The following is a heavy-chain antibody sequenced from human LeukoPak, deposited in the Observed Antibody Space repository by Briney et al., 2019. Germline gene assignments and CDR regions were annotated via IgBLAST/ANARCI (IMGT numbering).Heavy chain of an antibody. J-gene: IGHJ4*02. D-gene: IGHD3-22*01. CDR1: GFTFSAYA. V-gene: IGHV3-23*01. CDR2: ISASGGST. CDR3: AREGSRSGYYMGPFDY. Sequence: PGGSLRLSCGASGFTFSAYAINWVRQAPGKGLEWVSAISASGGSTYYADSVKGRFTISRDNSKNTLYLQMNSLRAEDTAVYYCAREGSRSGYYMGPFDYWGQGTLVTVSS.